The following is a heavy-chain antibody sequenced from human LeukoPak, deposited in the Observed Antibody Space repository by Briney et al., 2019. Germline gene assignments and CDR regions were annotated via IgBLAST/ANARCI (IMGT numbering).Heavy chain of an antibody. CDR2: ISSSTSYI. CDR3: ARVLSAAMWGGMDV. CDR1: GFTFSDYS. D-gene: IGHD2-2*01. V-gene: IGHV3-21*01. J-gene: IGHJ6*02. Sequence: PGGSLRLSCAASGFTFSDYSMNWVRQAPGKGLEWVSSISSSTSYILYADSMKGRFTISRDNAKNSLYLQMNSLRAEDTAVYYCARVLSAAMWGGMDVWGQGTTVTVSS.